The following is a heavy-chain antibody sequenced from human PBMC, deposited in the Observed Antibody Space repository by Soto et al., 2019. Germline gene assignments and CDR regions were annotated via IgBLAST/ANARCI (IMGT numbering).Heavy chain of an antibody. CDR1: GGSISSGGYY. CDR3: AVDELELGWFDP. V-gene: IGHV4-31*03. D-gene: IGHD1-7*01. Sequence: PSETLCLTCTVSGGSISSGGYYWSWIRQHPGKGLEWIGYIYYSGSTYYNPSLKSRVTISVDTSKNQFSLKLSSVTAADTAVYYCAVDELELGWFDPWGQGTLVTVSS. J-gene: IGHJ5*02. CDR2: IYYSGST.